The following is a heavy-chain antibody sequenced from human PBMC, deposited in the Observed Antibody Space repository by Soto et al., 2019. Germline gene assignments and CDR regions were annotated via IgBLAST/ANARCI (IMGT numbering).Heavy chain of an antibody. Sequence: QVQLVQSGAEVKKPGSSVKVSCKASGGTFSSYAISWVRQAPGQGLEWMGGIIPIFGTANYAQKFQGRVTITADESTSTAYMELSSLRSEDTAVDYCASSGTVVRAHGDYYGMDVWGQGTTVTVSS. J-gene: IGHJ6*02. CDR2: IIPIFGTA. CDR1: GGTFSSYA. CDR3: ASSGTVVRAHGDYYGMDV. D-gene: IGHD2-15*01. V-gene: IGHV1-69*12.